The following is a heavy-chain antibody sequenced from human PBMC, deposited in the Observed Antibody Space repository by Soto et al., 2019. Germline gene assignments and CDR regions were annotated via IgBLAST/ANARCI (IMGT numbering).Heavy chain of an antibody. V-gene: IGHV5-51*01. CDR3: VRSDNSAWYIFDY. J-gene: IGHJ4*02. CDR2: IYPGDSET. CDR1: GYSFTSYW. Sequence: PGESLKISCQASGYSFTSYWIGWVRQMPGKGLEWMGIIYPGDSETRNSPSFQGQVTMSADKSSRTASLRWNSLKASDTAMYYCVRSDNSAWYIFDYWGQGVLVTVSS. D-gene: IGHD6-19*01.